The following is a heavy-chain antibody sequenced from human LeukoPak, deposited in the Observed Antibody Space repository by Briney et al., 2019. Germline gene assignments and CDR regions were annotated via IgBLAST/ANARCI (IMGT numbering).Heavy chain of an antibody. V-gene: IGHV4-34*01. CDR1: GGSSSGYY. Sequence: SETLSLTCAVYGGSSSGYYWSWIRQPPGKGLEWIGEINHSGSTNYNPSLKSRVTISVDTSKNQFSLKLSSVTAADTAVYYCARVPRIAVAGYYFDYWGQGTLVTVSS. J-gene: IGHJ4*02. CDR3: ARVPRIAVAGYYFDY. CDR2: INHSGST. D-gene: IGHD6-19*01.